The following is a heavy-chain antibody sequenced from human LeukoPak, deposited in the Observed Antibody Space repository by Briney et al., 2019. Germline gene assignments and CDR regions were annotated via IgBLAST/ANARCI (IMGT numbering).Heavy chain of an antibody. CDR1: GYTFTSYA. J-gene: IGHJ4*02. D-gene: IGHD3-3*01. CDR2: INTNTGNP. Sequence: ASVKVSCKASGYTFTSYAMNWVRQAPGQGLEWMGWINTNTGNPTYAQGFTGRFVFSLDTSVSTAYLQMNSLRAEDTAVYYCAKDRLWNYDFWSAGDYWGQGTLVTVSS. V-gene: IGHV7-4-1*02. CDR3: AKDRLWNYDFWSAGDY.